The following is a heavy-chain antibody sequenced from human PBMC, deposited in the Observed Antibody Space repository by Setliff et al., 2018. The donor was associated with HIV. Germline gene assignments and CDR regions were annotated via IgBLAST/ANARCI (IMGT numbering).Heavy chain of an antibody. CDR3: ARHPKLYSYGSFFDY. Sequence: SETLSLTCAVYGGSFSGYYWSWIRQPPGKGLEWIGSIYYSGSTYYNPSLKSRVTISVDTSKNQFSLKLSSVTAADTAVYYCARHPKLYSYGSFFDYWGQGTLVTVST. CDR2: IYYSGST. CDR1: GGSFSGYY. D-gene: IGHD5-18*01. V-gene: IGHV4-34*01. J-gene: IGHJ4*02.